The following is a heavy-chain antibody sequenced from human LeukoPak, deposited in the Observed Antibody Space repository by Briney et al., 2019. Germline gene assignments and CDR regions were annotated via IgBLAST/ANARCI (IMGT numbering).Heavy chain of an antibody. CDR2: INHSGST. V-gene: IGHV4-34*01. Sequence: PSETLSLTCAVYGGSFSGYYWSWIRQPPGKGLEWIGEINHSGSTNYNPSLKSRVTISVDTSKNQFSLKLSSVTAADTAVYYCARDRGIAAAAHFDYWGQGTLVTVSS. J-gene: IGHJ4*02. D-gene: IGHD6-13*01. CDR3: ARDRGIAAAAHFDY. CDR1: GGSFSGYY.